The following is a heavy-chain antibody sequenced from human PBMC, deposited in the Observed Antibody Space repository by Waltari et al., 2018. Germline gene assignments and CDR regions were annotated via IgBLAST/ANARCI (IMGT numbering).Heavy chain of an antibody. V-gene: IGHV4-34*01. CDR3: ARGRGFTRYYNYMDV. J-gene: IGHJ6*03. CDR2: INHSGST. Sequence: QVQLQQWGAGLLKPSETLSLTCAAYGGSLSGYYGSWIRQPPGKGLEWIGEINHSGSTNHSPSLKSRVTMSVDTSKNQFSLKLSSVTAADTAVYYCARGRGFTRYYNYMDVWGKGTTVTISS. CDR1: GGSLSGYY. D-gene: IGHD3-3*01.